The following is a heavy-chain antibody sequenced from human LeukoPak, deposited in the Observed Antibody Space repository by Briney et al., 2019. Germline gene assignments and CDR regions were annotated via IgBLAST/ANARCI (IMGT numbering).Heavy chain of an antibody. V-gene: IGHV3-21*01. CDR1: GFTFSSYS. CDR2: ISISSSYI. J-gene: IGHJ4*02. D-gene: IGHD3-16*02. CDR3: ARGGDYDYVWGSYRYRQYFDY. Sequence: GGSLRLSCAASGFTFSSYSMNGVRQAPGKGLEWVSSISISSSYIYYADSVKGRFTISRDNAKNSLYLQMNSLRAEDTAVYYCARGGDYDYVWGSYRYRQYFDYWGQGTLVTVSS.